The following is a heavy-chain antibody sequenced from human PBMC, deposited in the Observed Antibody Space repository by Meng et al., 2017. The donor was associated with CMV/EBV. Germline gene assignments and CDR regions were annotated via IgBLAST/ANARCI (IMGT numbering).Heavy chain of an antibody. J-gene: IGHJ5*02. D-gene: IGHD2-21*01. CDR2: IRNKANSYTT. CDR1: GFSFTDHY. Sequence: AVSGFSFTDHYMDWVRLAPGKGLEWVGRIRNKANSYTTEYAASVKGRFTILRDDSKNSVYLQMNSLKTEDTAVYYCARVWRGRWFAPWGQGTLVTVSS. V-gene: IGHV3-72*01. CDR3: ARVWRGRWFAP.